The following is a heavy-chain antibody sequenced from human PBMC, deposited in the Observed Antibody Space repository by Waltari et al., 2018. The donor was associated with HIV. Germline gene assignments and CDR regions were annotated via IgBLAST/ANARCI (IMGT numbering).Heavy chain of an antibody. CDR3: ARDIVVVVAANPLTSYYNMDV. D-gene: IGHD2-15*01. Sequence: QVQLVESGGGVIQPGRSLRLSCAASAFSSGSYAMRGSRSAQGKGLEWVAVISYDGSKKYYADSVKGRFTISRDNSENTLYLRMNSLRAEDTALYYCARDIVVVVAANPLTSYYNMDVWGRGTTVTVSS. CDR2: ISYDGSKK. J-gene: IGHJ6*02. CDR1: AFSSGSYA. V-gene: IGHV3-30-3*01.